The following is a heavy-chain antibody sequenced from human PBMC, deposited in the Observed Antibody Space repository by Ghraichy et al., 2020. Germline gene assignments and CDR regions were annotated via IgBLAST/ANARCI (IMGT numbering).Heavy chain of an antibody. CDR1: GFTFSSYA. V-gene: IGHV3-30-3*01. Sequence: GGSLRLSCAASGFTFSSYAMHWVRQAPGKGLEWVAVISYDGSNKYYADSVKGRFTISRDNSKNTLYLQMNSLRAEDTAVYYCARDTRITIFGVVINYGMDVWGQGTTVTVSS. CDR3: ARDTRITIFGVVINYGMDV. J-gene: IGHJ6*02. D-gene: IGHD3-3*01. CDR2: ISYDGSNK.